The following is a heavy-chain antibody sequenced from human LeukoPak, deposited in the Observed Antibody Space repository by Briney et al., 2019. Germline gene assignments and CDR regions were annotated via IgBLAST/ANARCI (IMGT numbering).Heavy chain of an antibody. D-gene: IGHD6-19*01. J-gene: IGHJ6*03. CDR2: ILSSGAYT. CDR3: VTRGWADYYYYMDV. CDR1: GFIFKTYT. Sequence: GGSLRLSCAASGFIFKTYTMNWVRQAPGKGLEWVSSILSSGAYTYYADSLKGRFTISRDNAKNSLYLQMNSLRAEDTAVYYCVTRGWADYYYYMDVWGKGITVTVSS. V-gene: IGHV3-21*06.